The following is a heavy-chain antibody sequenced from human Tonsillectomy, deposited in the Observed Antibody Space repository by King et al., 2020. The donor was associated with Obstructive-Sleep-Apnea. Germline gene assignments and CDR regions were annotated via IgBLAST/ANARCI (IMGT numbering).Heavy chain of an antibody. CDR3: AKDSQHYYDSSGYPPLLFDY. J-gene: IGHJ4*02. CDR1: GFTFSSYG. CDR2: IRYDGSNK. Sequence: VQLVESGGGVVQPGRSLRLSCAASGFTFSSYGMHWVRQAPGKGLEWVAFIRYDGSNKYYADSVKGRFTISRDNSKNTLYLQMNSLRAEDTAVYYCAKDSQHYYDSSGYPPLLFDYWGQGTLVTVSS. D-gene: IGHD3-22*01. V-gene: IGHV3-30*02.